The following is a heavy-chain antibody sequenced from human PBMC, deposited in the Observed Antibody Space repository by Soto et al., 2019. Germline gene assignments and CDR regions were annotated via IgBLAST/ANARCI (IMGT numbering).Heavy chain of an antibody. J-gene: IGHJ1*01. CDR3: ARWGTTGGLDV. CDR2: TSYDGSDK. CDR1: GFTFRSYV. Sequence: QVQLVESGGGVVQPGTSLGVSCVGSGFTFRSYVIHWVRQAPGKGLEWVALTSYDGSDKYYDDSVRGRFTISRDNSRNTVDLQMDSLRLEDTALYYCARWGTTGGLDVWGQGTLVSVSS. D-gene: IGHD3-16*01. V-gene: IGHV3-30*19.